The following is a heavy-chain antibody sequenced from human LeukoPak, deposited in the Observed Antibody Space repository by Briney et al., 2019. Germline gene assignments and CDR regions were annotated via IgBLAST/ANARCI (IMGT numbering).Heavy chain of an antibody. CDR1: GFTFSRSA. Sequence: GGSLRLSCLASGFTFSRSAMTWVRQLPGKGLEWVSTISGNGQQRYYGDSVKGRFSVSRDNSKNTLYLQMDSLRADDSALYYCAKDGEYLDSSGFFIPFDHWGQGTLVTVSS. V-gene: IGHV3-23*01. CDR2: ISGNGQQR. D-gene: IGHD3-22*01. CDR3: AKDGEYLDSSGFFIPFDH. J-gene: IGHJ4*02.